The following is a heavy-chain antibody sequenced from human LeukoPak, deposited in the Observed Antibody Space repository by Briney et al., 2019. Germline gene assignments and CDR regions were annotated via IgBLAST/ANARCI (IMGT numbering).Heavy chain of an antibody. CDR1: GFTFSSYG. V-gene: IGHV3-30*18. D-gene: IGHD6-19*01. J-gene: IGHJ5*02. Sequence: GRSLRLSCAASGFTFSSYGMPWVRQAPGKGLEWVAVISYDGSNKYYADSVKGRFTISRDNSKNTLYLQMNSLRAEDTAVYYCAKDIAVAGTGWWFDPWGQGTLVTVSS. CDR3: AKDIAVAGTGWWFDP. CDR2: ISYDGSNK.